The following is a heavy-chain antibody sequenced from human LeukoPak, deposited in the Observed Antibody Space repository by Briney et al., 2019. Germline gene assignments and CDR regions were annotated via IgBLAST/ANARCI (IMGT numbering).Heavy chain of an antibody. V-gene: IGHV3-7*05. J-gene: IGHJ3*02. CDR3: ASPNELGWGPDAFDI. CDR2: IRQDGSKK. D-gene: IGHD7-27*01. CDR1: GFTFSSYW. Sequence: GGSLRLSCAASGFTFSSYWMTWVRQAPGKGLEWVANIRQDGSKKYYVDSVRGRFTISRDNARNSVYLEMNSLRAEDTAVYYCASPNELGWGPDAFDIWGQGTMVTVSS.